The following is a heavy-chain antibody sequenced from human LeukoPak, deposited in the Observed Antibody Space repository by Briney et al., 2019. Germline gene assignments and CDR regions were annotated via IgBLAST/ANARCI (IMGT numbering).Heavy chain of an antibody. V-gene: IGHV3-7*01. J-gene: IGHJ2*01. Sequence: GGSLRLSCVASGFNLNSRWMDWVRQAPGKGLEWVTNIKEDGSEKNYADSVKGRFSISRDNAENSLYLQMNSLRVEDTAVYYCAREYWYFDLWGRGTLVTVSS. CDR2: IKEDGSEK. CDR1: GFNLNSRW. CDR3: AREYWYFDL.